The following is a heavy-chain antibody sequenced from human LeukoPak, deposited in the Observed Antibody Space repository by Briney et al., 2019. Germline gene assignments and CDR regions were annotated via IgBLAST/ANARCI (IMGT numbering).Heavy chain of an antibody. Sequence: GGSLRLSCAASGFTFSTYGMTWVRQAPGKGLEWVSAISGSAATTFYADSVKGRFTISRDNSKNTLYLQMNSLRAEDTAVYYCARDRPPNWGSESGLDYWGQGTLVTVSS. CDR1: GFTFSTYG. D-gene: IGHD7-27*01. V-gene: IGHV3-23*01. CDR2: ISGSAATT. CDR3: ARDRPPNWGSESGLDY. J-gene: IGHJ4*02.